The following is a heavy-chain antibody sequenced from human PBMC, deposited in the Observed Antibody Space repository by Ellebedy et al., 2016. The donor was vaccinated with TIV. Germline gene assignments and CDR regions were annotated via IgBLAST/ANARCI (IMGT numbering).Heavy chain of an antibody. Sequence: AASVKVSCKASGYTFTSYGISWVRQAPGQGLEWMGWLSAYKCNTNYAQKLQGRVTMTTDTSTSTAYMELRSLRSDDTAVYYCARDQGDDYVWGSYLDYWGQGTLVTVSS. D-gene: IGHD3-16*02. CDR3: ARDQGDDYVWGSYLDY. J-gene: IGHJ4*02. CDR1: GYTFTSYG. V-gene: IGHV1-18*01. CDR2: LSAYKCNT.